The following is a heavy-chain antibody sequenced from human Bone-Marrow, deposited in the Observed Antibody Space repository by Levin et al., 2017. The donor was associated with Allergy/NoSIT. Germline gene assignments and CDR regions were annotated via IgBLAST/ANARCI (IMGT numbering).Heavy chain of an antibody. Sequence: GEPLKISCKGSGYSFTSYWIGWVRQMPGKGLEWMGIIYPGDSDTRYSPSFQGQVTISADKSISTAYLQWSSLKASDTAMYYCARRQVLGYCSSTSCYAGAFDSWGQGTMVTVSS. V-gene: IGHV5-51*01. CDR1: GYSFTSYW. CDR3: ARRQVLGYCSSTSCYAGAFDS. D-gene: IGHD2-2*01. CDR2: IYPGDSDT. J-gene: IGHJ3*02.